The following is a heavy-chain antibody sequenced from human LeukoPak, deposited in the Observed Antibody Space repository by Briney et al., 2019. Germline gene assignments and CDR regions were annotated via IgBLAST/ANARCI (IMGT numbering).Heavy chain of an antibody. CDR1: GYRLTSYW. CDR3: ARTTSWDSYLDY. CDR2: IYPGDSDT. D-gene: IGHD2-2*01. Sequence: GESLRISCKGSGYRLTSYWIGWVRQMPGKGLEWMGIIYPGDSDTRYSPSFQGQVTISADKSISTAYLQWSSLKASDTAMYYCARTTSWDSYLDYWGQGTLVTVSS. V-gene: IGHV5-51*01. J-gene: IGHJ4*02.